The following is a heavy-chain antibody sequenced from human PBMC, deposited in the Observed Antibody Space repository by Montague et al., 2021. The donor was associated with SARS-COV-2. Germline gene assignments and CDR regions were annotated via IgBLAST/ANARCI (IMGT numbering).Heavy chain of an antibody. D-gene: IGHD3-3*01. CDR3: ASQTLGITIFGVVSGRWFDP. CDR1: GGSISSSSYY. Sequence: SETLSLTCTVSGGSISSSSYYWGWIRQPPGKGLEWIGSIYYSGSTYYXPSLRSRVTISVDTSKNQFSLKLSSVTAADTAVYYCASQTLGITIFGVVSGRWFDPWGQGTLVTVSS. J-gene: IGHJ5*02. V-gene: IGHV4-39*01. CDR2: IYYSGST.